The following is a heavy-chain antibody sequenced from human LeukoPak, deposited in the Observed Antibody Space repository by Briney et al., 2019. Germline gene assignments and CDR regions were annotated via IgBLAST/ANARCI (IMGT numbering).Heavy chain of an antibody. V-gene: IGHV1-24*01. Sequence: GASVKASCKVSGYTLTELSMHWVRQAPGKGLEWMGGFDPEDGETIYAQKFQGRVTMTEDTSTDTAYMELSSLRSEDTAVYYCATGIPSIAARPNYYYYMDVWGKGTTVTVSS. CDR1: GYTLTELS. J-gene: IGHJ6*03. CDR2: FDPEDGET. CDR3: ATGIPSIAARPNYYYYMDV. D-gene: IGHD6-6*01.